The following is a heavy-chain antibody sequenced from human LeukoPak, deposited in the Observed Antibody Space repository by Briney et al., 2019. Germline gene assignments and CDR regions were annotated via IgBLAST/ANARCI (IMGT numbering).Heavy chain of an antibody. CDR3: TRMFDTAYDI. CDR1: GFTFSSYA. CDR2: IGGSGGGT. Sequence: GGSLRLSCAASGFTFSSYAMSWVRQAPEKGLEWVSTIGGSGGGTYYADSVKGRFTISRDDSKNTLYLQMNSLKTEDTAVYYCTRMFDTAYDIWGQGTLVTVSS. V-gene: IGHV3-23*01. D-gene: IGHD3-10*02. J-gene: IGHJ4*02.